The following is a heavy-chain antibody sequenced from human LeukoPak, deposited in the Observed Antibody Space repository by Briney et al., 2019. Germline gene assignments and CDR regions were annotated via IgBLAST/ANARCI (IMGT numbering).Heavy chain of an antibody. V-gene: IGHV1-2*02. CDR3: ARGFFRYGSSFDF. CDR2: VNPNSGAT. D-gene: IGHD3-10*01. J-gene: IGHJ4*02. CDR1: GYTFTDYF. Sequence: ASVMVSCKASGYTFTDYFVHWIRQAPGQGLEWMGWVNPNSGATKYAEKSQGRVTMTRDTSINTAYMDLSRLTSDDTAVFYCARGFFRYGSSFDFWGQGTLVTVSS.